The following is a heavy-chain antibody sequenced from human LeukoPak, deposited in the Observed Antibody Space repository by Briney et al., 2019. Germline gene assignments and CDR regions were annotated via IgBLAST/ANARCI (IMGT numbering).Heavy chain of an antibody. Sequence: PGGSLRLSCAASGFTFSSYGMHWVRQAPGKGLEWVAVISYDGSNKYYADSVKGRFTISRDNSKNTLYLQMNSLRAEDTAVYYCAKGGHYYGSGSYFWDDNYYGMDVWGQGTTVTVSS. J-gene: IGHJ6*02. CDR1: GFTFSSYG. CDR3: AKGGHYYGSGSYFWDDNYYGMDV. CDR2: ISYDGSNK. D-gene: IGHD3-10*01. V-gene: IGHV3-30*18.